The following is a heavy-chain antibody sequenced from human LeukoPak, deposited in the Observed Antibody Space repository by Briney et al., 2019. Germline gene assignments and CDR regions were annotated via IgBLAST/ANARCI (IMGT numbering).Heavy chain of an antibody. CDR1: GFTYSSYA. J-gene: IGHJ4*02. D-gene: IGHD3-10*01. Sequence: PWGSLSLSCAASGFTYSSYAMSWVRQAPGKGLEWVSAISGSGGNTFYADSVKGRFTISRDNSKNTLYLQMNSLNAEDTAAYYGVRVRGFINNFDYWGQGTLVTVSS. CDR2: ISGSGGNT. CDR3: VRVRGFINNFDY. V-gene: IGHV3-23*01.